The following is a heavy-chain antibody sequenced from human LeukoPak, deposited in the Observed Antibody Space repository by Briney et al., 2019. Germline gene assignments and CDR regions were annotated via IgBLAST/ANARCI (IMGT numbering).Heavy chain of an antibody. CDR1: GGSISSGGYY. J-gene: IGHJ6*02. CDR3: ARGPIVVVPAAMVYYYYGMDV. V-gene: IGHV4-31*03. D-gene: IGHD2-2*01. CDR2: TYYSGST. Sequence: TSETLSLTCTVSGGSISSGGYYWSWIRQHPGKGLEWIGYTYYSGSTNYNPSLKSRVTISVDTSKNQFSLKLSSVTAADTAVYYRARGPIVVVPAAMVYYYYGMDVWGQGTTVTVSS.